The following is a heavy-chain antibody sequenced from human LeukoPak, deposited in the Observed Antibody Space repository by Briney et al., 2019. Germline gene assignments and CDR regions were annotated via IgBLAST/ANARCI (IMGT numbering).Heavy chain of an antibody. V-gene: IGHV1-2*02. CDR1: GYTFTGYY. J-gene: IGHJ3*02. CDR3: ARDSGYCAFDI. CDR2: INPNSGGT. D-gene: IGHD3-10*01. Sequence: ASVKVSCKASGYTFTGYYMDWVRQAPGQGPEWGGWINPNSGGTEYAQNFQGRVTINRDMSISTVYMELSRVRSYDTAVYYCARDSGYCAFDIWGQGTMVTVSS.